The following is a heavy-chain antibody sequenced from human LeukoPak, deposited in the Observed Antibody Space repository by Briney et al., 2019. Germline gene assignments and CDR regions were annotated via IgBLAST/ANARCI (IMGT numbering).Heavy chain of an antibody. CDR3: AGTGVTFDY. CDR1: GASFSGGGNS. Sequence: SETLSLTCAASGASFSGGGNSWCWIRQPPGTGLECIGWFSHTGSTYYNPSLKSRVTISVDRSNNQFSLKLRSMTAADTAVYYCAGTGVTFDYWGQVTLVIVSS. J-gene: IGHJ4*02. V-gene: IGHV4-30-2*01. CDR2: FSHTGST. D-gene: IGHD4-23*01.